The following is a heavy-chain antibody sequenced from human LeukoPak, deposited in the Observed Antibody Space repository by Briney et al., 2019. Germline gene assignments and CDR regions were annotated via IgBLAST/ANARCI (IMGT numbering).Heavy chain of an antibody. V-gene: IGHV4-39*01. Sequence: SETLSLTCTVSGGSISSSSYYWGWISQPPGKGLEWIGSIYYSGSTYYNPSLKSRVTISVDTSKNQFSLKLSSVTAADTAVYYCATQDIVVVPAAENHDAFDIWGQGTMVTVSS. CDR2: IYYSGST. D-gene: IGHD2-2*01. J-gene: IGHJ3*02. CDR1: GGSISSSSYY. CDR3: ATQDIVVVPAAENHDAFDI.